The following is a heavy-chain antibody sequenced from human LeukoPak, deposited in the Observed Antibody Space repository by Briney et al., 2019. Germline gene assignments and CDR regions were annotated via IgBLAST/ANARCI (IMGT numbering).Heavy chain of an antibody. V-gene: IGHV4-61*01. J-gene: IGHJ5*02. CDR1: GDSVSGRSYY. D-gene: IGHD1-14*01. CDR2: IYYSGST. CDR3: ARGTTTGGWFDP. Sequence: PSETLSLTCTVSGDSVSGRSYYWSWIRQPPGKGLEWVGYIYYSGSTNYNPSLKSRVTISLDTSKNQFSLRLSSVTAADTAVYYCARGTTTGGWFDPWGQGTLVTVSS.